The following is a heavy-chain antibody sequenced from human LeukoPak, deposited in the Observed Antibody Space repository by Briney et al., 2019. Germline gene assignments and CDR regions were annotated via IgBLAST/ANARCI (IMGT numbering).Heavy chain of an antibody. CDR3: ARHSTSHSSDAFDI. D-gene: IGHD6-6*01. J-gene: IGHJ3*02. V-gene: IGHV5-51*01. CDR2: IYAGDSDT. CDR1: GYFFSNYW. Sequence: GESLKISCKAFGYFFSNYWIGWVRQMPGKGLEWMGIIYAGDSDTRYSPSFQGQVTISVDKSITTAYLQWNSLKASDSAIYYCARHSTSHSSDAFDIWAKGHWSSSLQ.